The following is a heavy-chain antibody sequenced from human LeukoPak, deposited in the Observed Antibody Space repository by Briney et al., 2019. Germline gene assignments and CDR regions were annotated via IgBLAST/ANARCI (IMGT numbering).Heavy chain of an antibody. CDR1: GFTFSSYA. V-gene: IGHV3-23*01. CDR2: ISGSGGST. CDR3: AKPIRGIVATIAHFGY. Sequence: PGGSLRLSCAASGFTFSSYAMSWVRQAPGKGLEWVSAISGSGGSTCYADSVKGRFTISRDNSKNTLYLQMNSLRAEDTAVYYCAKPIRGIVATIAHFGYWGQGTLVTVSS. D-gene: IGHD5-12*01. J-gene: IGHJ4*02.